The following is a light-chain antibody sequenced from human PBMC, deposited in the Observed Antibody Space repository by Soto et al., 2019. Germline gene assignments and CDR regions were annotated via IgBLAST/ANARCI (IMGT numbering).Light chain of an antibody. V-gene: IGKV1-39*01. J-gene: IGKJ2*01. Sequence: DIQMTQSPSSLSASAGDRVTITCRASQSISGYLNWYQQKPGKAPKLLLFAASSLQSVVPSRFSGSGSGTDFTLTITSLRPEDFATYYCQQSYSTPYTFGQGTKLEI. CDR2: AAS. CDR3: QQSYSTPYT. CDR1: QSISGY.